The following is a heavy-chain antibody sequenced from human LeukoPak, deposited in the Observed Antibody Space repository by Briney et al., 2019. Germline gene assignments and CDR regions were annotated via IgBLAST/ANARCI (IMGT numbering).Heavy chain of an antibody. CDR2: IYYSGGT. CDR3: ARHERGTRGAFDI. D-gene: IGHD1-1*01. V-gene: IGHV4-39*01. CDR1: GGSISSSSYY. Sequence: PSETLSLTCTVSGGSISSSSYYWGWIRQPPGKGLEWIGSIYYSGGTYYNPSLKSRVTISVDTSKNQFSLKLSSVTAADTAVYYCARHERGTRGAFDIWGQGTMVTVSS. J-gene: IGHJ3*02.